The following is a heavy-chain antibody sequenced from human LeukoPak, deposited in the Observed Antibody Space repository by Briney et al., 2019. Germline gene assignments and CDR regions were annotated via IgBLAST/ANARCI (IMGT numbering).Heavy chain of an antibody. J-gene: IGHJ4*02. D-gene: IGHD3-9*01. V-gene: IGHV3-23*01. CDR2: ITGSGGNT. CDR1: GFTFSNYA. Sequence: GASLRLSCAASGFTFSNYAMSWVRQAPGKGLEGVSAITGSGGNTYYADSVKGRFTIPRDNSKNTLYLQMNSLRAEDTAVYYCAKWGDYDVLTGYYVSDYWGQGTLVSVSS. CDR3: AKWGDYDVLTGYYVSDY.